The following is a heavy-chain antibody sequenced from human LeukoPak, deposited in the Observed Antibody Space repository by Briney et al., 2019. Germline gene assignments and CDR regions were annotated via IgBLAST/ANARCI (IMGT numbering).Heavy chain of an antibody. J-gene: IGHJ4*02. V-gene: IGHV3-30*02. CDR2: IRYDGSNK. Sequence: PGGSLRLSCAASGFTFSSYGMHWVRQAPGKGLEWVAFIRYDGSNKYYADSVKGRFTISRDNSKNTLYLQMNSLRAEDTAVYYCASSYGDYLPFDYWGQGTLVTVSS. D-gene: IGHD4-17*01. CDR1: GFTFSSYG. CDR3: ASSYGDYLPFDY.